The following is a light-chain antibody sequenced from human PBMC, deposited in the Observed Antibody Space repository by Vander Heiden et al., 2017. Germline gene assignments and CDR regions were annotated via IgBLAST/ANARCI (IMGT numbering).Light chain of an antibody. J-gene: IGKJ5*01. V-gene: IGKV2-28*01. CDR1: QSLLHSNGYNS. Sequence: DIVMTQSPLSLPVTPGEPASISCRSSQSLLHSNGYNSLAWYLQKPGQSPQLLIYLGSNRASGVPDRFSGRGSGTDFTLKISRVEAEDVGVYYCMQALQTPPGGITFGQGTRLEIK. CDR2: LGS. CDR3: MQALQTPPGGIT.